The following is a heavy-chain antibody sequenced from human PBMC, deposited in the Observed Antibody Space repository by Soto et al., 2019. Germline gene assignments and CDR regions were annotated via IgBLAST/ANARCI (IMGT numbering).Heavy chain of an antibody. V-gene: IGHV3-23*01. D-gene: IGHD4-4*01. CDR2: IIGSGGST. CDR1: GFTFSTYA. Sequence: EVQLLESGGGLEQPGGSLRLSCTASGFTFSTYAMSWVRQAPGQGLEWVSTIIGSGGSTWYADSVKGRFTISRDNPKNTLYLEINSLRADDTAVYYCAKALYSNYDSYYYNGMDVWGQATTVTVSS. J-gene: IGHJ6*02. CDR3: AKALYSNYDSYYYNGMDV.